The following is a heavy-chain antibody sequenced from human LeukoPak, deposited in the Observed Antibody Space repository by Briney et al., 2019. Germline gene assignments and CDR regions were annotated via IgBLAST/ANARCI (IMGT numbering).Heavy chain of an antibody. CDR2: IDDSGNT. Sequence: SKTLSLTCTVSGGSISRYYWSWIRRPPGKGLEWIGYIDDSGNTNYNPSLKSQVTISVDKSKNQFSLKLSFVTAADTAMYYCARSDYHNSGSHTVFDAFDIWGQGTRVTVSS. CDR1: GGSISRYY. CDR3: ARSDYHNSGSHTVFDAFDI. D-gene: IGHD3-10*01. V-gene: IGHV4-59*01. J-gene: IGHJ3*02.